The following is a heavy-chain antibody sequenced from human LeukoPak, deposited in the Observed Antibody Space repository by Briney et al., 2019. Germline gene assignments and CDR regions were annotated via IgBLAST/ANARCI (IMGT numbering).Heavy chain of an antibody. Sequence: ASVKVSCKASGYTFTGYYMHWVRQAPGQGLERMGWINPNSGGTNYAQKFQGRVTMTRDTSISTAYMELSRPRSDDTAVYYCARDWRFTPESLFDYWGQGTLVTVSS. D-gene: IGHD3-16*01. CDR3: ARDWRFTPESLFDY. CDR1: GYTFTGYY. V-gene: IGHV1-2*02. CDR2: INPNSGGT. J-gene: IGHJ4*02.